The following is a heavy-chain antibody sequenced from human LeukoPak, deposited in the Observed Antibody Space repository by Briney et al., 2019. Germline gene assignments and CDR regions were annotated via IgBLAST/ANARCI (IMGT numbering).Heavy chain of an antibody. D-gene: IGHD2-2*01. Sequence: PGGSLRLSCAASGFTFSSYAMSWVRQAPGKGLEWVSAISGSGGSTYYADSVKGRFTISRDNSKNTLYLQMNSLRAEDTAVYYCARGDEIYCSSTSCYPDYWGQGTLVTVSS. CDR2: ISGSGGST. CDR1: GFTFSSYA. CDR3: ARGDEIYCSSTSCYPDY. V-gene: IGHV3-23*01. J-gene: IGHJ4*02.